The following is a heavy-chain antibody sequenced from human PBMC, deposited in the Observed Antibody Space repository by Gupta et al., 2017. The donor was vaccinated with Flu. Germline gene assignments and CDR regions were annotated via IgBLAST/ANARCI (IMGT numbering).Heavy chain of an antibody. CDR3: TREVPPHHYYYYGMDV. D-gene: IGHD2-2*01. J-gene: IGHJ6*02. Sequence: EVQLVESGGGLVQPGRSLRLSCTASGFTFGDYAMRWVRQAPGKGLEWVGFIRSKAYGGTTEYAASVKGRFTISRDDSKSIAYLQMNSLKTEDTAVYYCTREVPPHHYYYYGMDVWGQGTTVTVSS. CDR2: IRSKAYGGTT. V-gene: IGHV3-49*04. CDR1: GFTFGDYA.